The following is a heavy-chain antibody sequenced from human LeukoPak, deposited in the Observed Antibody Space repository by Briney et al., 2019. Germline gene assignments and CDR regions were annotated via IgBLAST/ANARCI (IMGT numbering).Heavy chain of an antibody. Sequence: GGSLRLSCAASGFTFSSYWMNWVRQAPGKGLVWVSRIASDGSSTTYADSVKGRFSISRDNAKNTLYLQMNSLRVEDTAVYYCARGRPHGNDYWGQETLVTVSS. CDR2: IASDGSST. CDR1: GFTFSSYW. V-gene: IGHV3-74*01. CDR3: ARGRPHGNDY. J-gene: IGHJ4*02. D-gene: IGHD4-23*01.